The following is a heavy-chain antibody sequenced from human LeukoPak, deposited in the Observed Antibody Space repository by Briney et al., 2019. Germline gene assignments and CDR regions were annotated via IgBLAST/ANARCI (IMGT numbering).Heavy chain of an antibody. V-gene: IGHV3-43*01. CDR2: ISWDGGRI. CDR3: AKDNTIVATMTLDY. Sequence: GGSLRLSCAASGFTFDEYTMHWVRQAPGKGLEWVSLISWDGGRIDYADSVKGRFTISRDNSKNSLYLQMNSLRTEDNALYYCAKDNTIVATMTLDYWGQGTLVTVST. CDR1: GFTFDEYT. J-gene: IGHJ4*02. D-gene: IGHD5-12*01.